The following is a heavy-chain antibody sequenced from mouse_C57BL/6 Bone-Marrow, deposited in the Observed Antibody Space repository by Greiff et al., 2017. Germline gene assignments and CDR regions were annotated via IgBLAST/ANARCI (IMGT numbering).Heavy chain of an antibody. V-gene: IGHV1-50*01. CDR2: IDPSDSYT. J-gene: IGHJ1*03. CDR1: GYTFTSYW. Sequence: QVQLKQPGAELVKPGASVKLSCKASGYTFTSYWMQWVKQRPGQGLEWIGEIDPSDSYTNYNQKFKGKATLTVDTSTSTADMQLSSLTSEDSAVYYCARSSLFDVWGTGTTVTVSS. CDR3: ARSSLFDV.